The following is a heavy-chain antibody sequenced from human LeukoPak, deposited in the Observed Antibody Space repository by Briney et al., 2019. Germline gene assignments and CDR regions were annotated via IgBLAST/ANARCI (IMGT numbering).Heavy chain of an antibody. V-gene: IGHV3-21*01. D-gene: IGHD5-18*01. J-gene: IGHJ6*02. CDR2: MSSSSSSI. CDR3: ARDQTADV. Sequence: GGALRLSCAASGXSFSSYTMTWVRQAPGKGLEWVSAMSSSSSSIYYADSVRGRFTISRDNAKNSLYLQMNSLRAEDTAVYYCARDQTADVWGQGTTVTVSS. CDR1: GXSFSSYT.